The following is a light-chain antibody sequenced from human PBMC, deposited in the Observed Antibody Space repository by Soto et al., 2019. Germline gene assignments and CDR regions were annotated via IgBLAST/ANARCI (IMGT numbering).Light chain of an antibody. CDR1: QSVSSSY. J-gene: IGKJ5*01. V-gene: IGKV3-20*01. CDR3: QQYGSSPHH. Sequence: EIVMTQSPATLSVSPGERPTLSCRASQSVSSSYLAWYQQKHGQAPRXXIYGASSRATGIPDRFSGSGSGTDFTITLSRLEPEDGAVYYGQQYGSSPHHFGQGTRLEIK. CDR2: GAS.